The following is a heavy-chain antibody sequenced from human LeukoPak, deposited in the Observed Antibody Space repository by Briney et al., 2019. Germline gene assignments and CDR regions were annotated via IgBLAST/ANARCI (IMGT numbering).Heavy chain of an antibody. J-gene: IGHJ4*02. CDR3: GRANGYDYDYFDY. CDR2: IIPIFGTA. V-gene: IGHV1-69*05. D-gene: IGHD5-12*01. Sequence: SVKVSCKASGGTFSSYAISWVRQAPGQGLEWMGRIIPIFGTANYAQKFQGRVTITTDESTSTAYMELSSLRSEDTAVYYCGRANGYDYDYFDYWGQGTLVTVSS. CDR1: GGTFSSYA.